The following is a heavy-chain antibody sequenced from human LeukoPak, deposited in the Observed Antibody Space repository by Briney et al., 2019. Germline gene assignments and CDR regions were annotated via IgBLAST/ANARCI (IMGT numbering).Heavy chain of an antibody. J-gene: IGHJ6*04. D-gene: IGHD3-10*01. CDR3: AKGMVRGPYYYYGMDV. V-gene: IGHV3-30*18. Sequence: PGRSLRLSCAASGFTFSSYGMHWVRQAPGKGLGWVAVISYDGSNKYYADSVKGRFTISRDNSKNTLYLQMNSLRAEDTAVYYCAKGMVRGPYYYYGMDVWGKGTTVTVSS. CDR2: ISYDGSNK. CDR1: GFTFSSYG.